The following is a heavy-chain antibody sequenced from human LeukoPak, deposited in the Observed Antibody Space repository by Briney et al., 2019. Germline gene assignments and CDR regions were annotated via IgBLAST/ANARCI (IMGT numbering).Heavy chain of an antibody. Sequence: SETLSLTCTVSGGSISSSSYYWGWIRQPPGKGLEWIGSIYYSGSTYYNPSLKSRVTISVDTSKNQFSLKLSSVTAADTAVYYCARDGYYDSSGYYQWGQGTLVTVSS. CDR3: ARDGYYDSSGYYQ. J-gene: IGHJ4*02. CDR1: GGSISSSSYY. CDR2: IYYSGST. V-gene: IGHV4-39*07. D-gene: IGHD3-22*01.